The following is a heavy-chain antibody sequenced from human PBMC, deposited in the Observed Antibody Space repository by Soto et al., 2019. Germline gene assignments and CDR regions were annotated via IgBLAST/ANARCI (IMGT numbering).Heavy chain of an antibody. D-gene: IGHD5-12*01. CDR2: LSGSSDNT. Sequence: EVQLLESGGGLVQPGGSLRLSWAASGFSFRSYAMSWVRQAPGKGLEWVSALSGSSDNTYYADSVKGRFTISRDNPKNTLYLQMNSLRAEDTAVYYCAKNGYGSDVLWWFGPWGQGTLVTVSS. J-gene: IGHJ5*02. V-gene: IGHV3-23*01. CDR1: GFSFRSYA. CDR3: AKNGYGSDVLWWFGP.